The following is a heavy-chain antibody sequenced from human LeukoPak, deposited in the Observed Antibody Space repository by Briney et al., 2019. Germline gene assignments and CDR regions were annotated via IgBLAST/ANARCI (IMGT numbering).Heavy chain of an antibody. V-gene: IGHV3-21*01. Sequence: GGSLRLSCAASGFTFSIYSMNWVRQAPGKGLEWVSSIGGSSSSIYYADSAKGRFTISRDNAKNSLFLQMNSLRADGTAVYYCARGAGRGSYYEGFDYWGEGTPVTVSS. J-gene: IGHJ4*02. CDR1: GFTFSIYS. D-gene: IGHD1-26*01. CDR3: ARGAGRGSYYEGFDY. CDR2: IGGSSSSI.